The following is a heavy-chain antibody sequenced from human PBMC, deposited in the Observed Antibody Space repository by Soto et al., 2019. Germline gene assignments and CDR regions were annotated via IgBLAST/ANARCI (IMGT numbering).Heavy chain of an antibody. J-gene: IGHJ4*02. CDR2: VKSKTDGGTT. Sequence: EVQLVESGGGLVQPGGSLRLSCAASGFSFSSAWMNWVRRAPGKGLEWVGRVKSKTDGGTTDYAAPVKGRFTISRDDSKTTVYLQMNSLNTEDTAVYYCTTGLGVAGGRGFWGQGAPVTVSS. V-gene: IGHV3-15*07. CDR3: TTGLGVAGGRGF. D-gene: IGHD1-26*01. CDR1: GFSFSSAW.